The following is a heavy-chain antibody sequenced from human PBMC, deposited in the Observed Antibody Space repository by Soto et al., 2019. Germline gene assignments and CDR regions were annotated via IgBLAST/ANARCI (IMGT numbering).Heavy chain of an antibody. V-gene: IGHV3-23*01. D-gene: IGHD5-18*01. CDR3: AKALGYSYGYAVEY. CDR2: ISGSGGST. CDR1: GFTFSSYA. Sequence: GGSLRLSCAASGFTFSSYAMSWVRQAPGKGLEWVSTISGSGGSTHYADSVKGRFTISRDNSKNTLYLQMSSLRAEDTAVYYCAKALGYSYGYAVEYWGQGTLVTVSS. J-gene: IGHJ4*02.